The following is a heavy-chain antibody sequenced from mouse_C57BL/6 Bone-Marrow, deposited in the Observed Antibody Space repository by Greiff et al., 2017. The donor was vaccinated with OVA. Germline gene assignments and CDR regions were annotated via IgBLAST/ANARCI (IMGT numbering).Heavy chain of an antibody. CDR2: IWRGGST. J-gene: IGHJ1*03. CDR3: ASPTYYYGSSPYWYFDV. Sequence: VQGVESGPGLVQPSQSLSITCTVSGFSLTSYGVHWVRQSPGKGLEWLGVIWRGGSTDYNAAFISRLSISKDNSKSQVFYKMNSLQADDTSIYYCASPTYYYGSSPYWYFDVWGTGTTVTVSS. CDR1: GFSLTSYG. D-gene: IGHD1-1*01. V-gene: IGHV2-2*01.